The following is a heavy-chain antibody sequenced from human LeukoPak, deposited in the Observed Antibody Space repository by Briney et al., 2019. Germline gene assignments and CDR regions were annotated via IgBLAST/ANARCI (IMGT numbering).Heavy chain of an antibody. CDR3: ARYSYYDFWSGYGEFDY. Sequence: SETLSLTCAVYGGSFSGYYWSWIRQPPGKGLEWIGEINHSGSTNYNPSLKSRVTISVDTSKNQFSLKLSPVTAADTAVYYCARYSYYDFWSGYGEFDYWGQGTLVTVSS. V-gene: IGHV4-34*01. J-gene: IGHJ4*02. D-gene: IGHD3-3*01. CDR2: INHSGST. CDR1: GGSFSGYY.